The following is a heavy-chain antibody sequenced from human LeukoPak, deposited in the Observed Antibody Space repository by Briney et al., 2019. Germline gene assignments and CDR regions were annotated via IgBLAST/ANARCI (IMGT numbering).Heavy chain of an antibody. J-gene: IGHJ4*02. CDR1: GFTFSSYA. Sequence: QPGGSLRLSCAASGFTFSSYAMSWVRQAPGKGLEWVSAISGSGGSTYYADSVKGRFTISRDNSKNTLYLQMNSLRAEDTAVYYCAKDRDALKPDYYDSSGSPPFDYWGQGTLVTVSS. CDR3: AKDRDALKPDYYDSSGSPPFDY. D-gene: IGHD3-22*01. CDR2: ISGSGGST. V-gene: IGHV3-23*01.